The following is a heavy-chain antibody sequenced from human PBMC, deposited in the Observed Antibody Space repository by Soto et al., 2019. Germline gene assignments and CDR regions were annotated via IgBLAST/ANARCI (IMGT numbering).Heavy chain of an antibody. CDR1: GYTFTGYY. Sequence: ASVKVSCKASGYTFTGYYIHWVRQAPGQGLEWMGWIDPNSGGTHYAQKFQGRVAMTRAASINTAYMELNRLRSDDTAVYYCAKNGASLGAWFDPWGQGTLVTVSS. CDR2: IDPNSGGT. CDR3: AKNGASLGAWFDP. D-gene: IGHD2-8*01. V-gene: IGHV1-2*02. J-gene: IGHJ5*02.